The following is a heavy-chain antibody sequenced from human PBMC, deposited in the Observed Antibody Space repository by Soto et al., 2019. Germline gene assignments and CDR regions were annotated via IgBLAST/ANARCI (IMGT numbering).Heavy chain of an antibody. CDR3: ARAAPRYCSGGSCYTGRDD. V-gene: IGHV4-34*01. Sequence: QVQLQQWGAGLLKPSETLSLTCAVYGGSFSGYYWSWIRQPPGKGLEWIGEINHSGSTNYNPSLKSRVTKSVDTSKNQFSLKLSSVTAAATAVYYCARAAPRYCSGGSCYTGRDDWGQGTLVTVSS. D-gene: IGHD2-15*01. J-gene: IGHJ4*02. CDR1: GGSFSGYY. CDR2: INHSGST.